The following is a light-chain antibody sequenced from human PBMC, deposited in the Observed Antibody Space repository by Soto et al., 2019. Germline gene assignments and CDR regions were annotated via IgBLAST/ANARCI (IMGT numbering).Light chain of an antibody. CDR2: GAS. CDR3: QQYGSSPQT. Sequence: EIVLTQSPGTLSLSPGERATLSCRASQSVSSSYLAWYQQKPGQAPRLLIYGASSRATDIPDRFSGSGSGTDFTLTTSRLEPEDFAVYYCQQYGSSPQTFGQGTKVDIK. J-gene: IGKJ1*01. V-gene: IGKV3-20*01. CDR1: QSVSSSY.